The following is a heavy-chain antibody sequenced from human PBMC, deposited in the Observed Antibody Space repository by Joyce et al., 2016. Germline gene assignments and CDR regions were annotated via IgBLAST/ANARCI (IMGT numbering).Heavy chain of an antibody. CDR1: GVSFNTYS. CDR2: NSGRSGTI. J-gene: IGHJ4*02. D-gene: IGHD5-24*01. V-gene: IGHV3-48*02. CDR3: ARVGRTGYTCDY. Sequence: EVQLVESGGGLVQPGGSLRLSCAASGVSFNTYSINWDRQAPGKGLEGLSDNSGRSGTIYYADSVKGRFTISRDNAKNSVYLQMNSLRDEDTAVYYCARVGRTGYTCDYWGQGTLVTVSS.